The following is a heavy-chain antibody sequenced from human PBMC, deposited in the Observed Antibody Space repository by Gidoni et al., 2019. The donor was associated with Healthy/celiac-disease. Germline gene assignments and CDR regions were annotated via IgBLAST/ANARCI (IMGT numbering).Heavy chain of an antibody. J-gene: IGHJ5*02. CDR1: GGSISSSSYS. CDR3: ASAGLDYYGSGSYEDWFDP. Sequence: QLQLQESGPGLVKPSETLSLTCTVSGGSISSSSYSWGWIRQPPGKGLEWIGSIYYSGSTYYNPSLKSRVTISVDTSKNQFSLKLSSVTAADTAVYYCASAGLDYYGSGSYEDWFDPWGQGTLVTVSS. V-gene: IGHV4-39*01. D-gene: IGHD3-10*01. CDR2: IYYSGST.